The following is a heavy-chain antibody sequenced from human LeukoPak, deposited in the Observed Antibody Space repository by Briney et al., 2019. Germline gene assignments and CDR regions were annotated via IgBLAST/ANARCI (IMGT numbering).Heavy chain of an antibody. CDR3: AKRGVVIRVILVGFHKQAYYFDS. CDR2: ISDSGGST. D-gene: IGHD3-10*01. Sequence: GGSLRLSCAASGFTFSSYWMSWVRQAPGKGLEWVAGISDSGGSTNYADSVKGRFTISRDNAKNTLYLQMNSLRAEDTAVYFCAKRGVVIRVILVGFHKQAYYFDSWGQGALVTVSS. CDR1: GFTFSSYW. J-gene: IGHJ4*02. V-gene: IGHV3-23*01.